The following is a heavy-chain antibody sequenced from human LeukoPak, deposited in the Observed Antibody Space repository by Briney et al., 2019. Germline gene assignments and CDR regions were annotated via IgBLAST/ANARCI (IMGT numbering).Heavy chain of an antibody. CDR3: ARGAGYSREVNYYHYMDV. CDR1: GGSINSHY. D-gene: IGHD5-12*01. J-gene: IGHJ6*03. Sequence: SETLSLTCSVSGGSINSHYWSWIRQPPGKGLEWIGYIHYTGSTNYNPSLKSRVTISIDTSKNQFSLELNSVAAADTAVYYCARGAGYSREVNYYHYMDVWGKGTTVTVSS. V-gene: IGHV4-59*11. CDR2: IHYTGST.